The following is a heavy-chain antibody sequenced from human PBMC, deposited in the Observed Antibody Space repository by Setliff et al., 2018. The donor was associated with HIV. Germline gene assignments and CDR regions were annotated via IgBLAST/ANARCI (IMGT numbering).Heavy chain of an antibody. CDR3: AREGITGTTLHPY. CDR1: GFTFREKA. J-gene: IGHJ4*02. Sequence: GSLRLSCVASGFTFREKAMTWVRQPPGKGLEWVSGISGRGASTYYADAARDRFTISRDNSKNTLYLQMNTLRAEDTAVYYCAREGITGTTLHPYWGQGTLVTVSS. D-gene: IGHD1-7*01. V-gene: IGHV3-23*01. CDR2: ISGRGAST.